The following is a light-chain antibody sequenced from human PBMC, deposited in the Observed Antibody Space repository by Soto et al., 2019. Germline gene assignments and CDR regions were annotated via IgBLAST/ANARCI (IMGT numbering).Light chain of an antibody. V-gene: IGKV1-39*01. Sequence: DIQMTQSPLSLSASVGDRVTITCRASQSISSYLNWYQQKPGKAPNLLIYAASSLQSGVPSRFSGSGSGTDFILTISSLQPEDFATYYCQQSHITPRTFGQGTKVEIK. J-gene: IGKJ1*01. CDR2: AAS. CDR1: QSISSY. CDR3: QQSHITPRT.